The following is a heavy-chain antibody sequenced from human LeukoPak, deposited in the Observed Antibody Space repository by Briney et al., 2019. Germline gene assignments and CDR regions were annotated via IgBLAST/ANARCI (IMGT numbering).Heavy chain of an antibody. CDR1: GYTFTSYG. J-gene: IGHJ4*02. CDR3: ARETQGAGTSYYFDY. CDR2: ISAYNGNT. V-gene: IGHV1-18*01. D-gene: IGHD6-19*01. Sequence: GASVKVSCKASGYTFTSYGISWVRQAPGQGLEWMGWISAYNGNTNYAQKLQGRVTMTTDTSTSTAYMELRSLRSDDTAVYYCARETQGAGTSYYFDYWGQGTLVTVSS.